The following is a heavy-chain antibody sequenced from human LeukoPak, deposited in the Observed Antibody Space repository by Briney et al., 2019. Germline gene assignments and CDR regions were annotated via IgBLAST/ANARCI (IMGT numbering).Heavy chain of an antibody. J-gene: IGHJ4*02. V-gene: IGHV3-7*01. Sequence: GGSLRLPCVASGISFSSYWMAWVRQAPGKGLEWVANIKYDGTHKFYADSVKGRFTISRDNAKNSLFLEMNSLTADDTAVYFCASSHDSSGNDWGQGTLVTVSP. CDR3: ASSHDSSGND. CDR2: IKYDGTHK. CDR1: GISFSSYW. D-gene: IGHD3-22*01.